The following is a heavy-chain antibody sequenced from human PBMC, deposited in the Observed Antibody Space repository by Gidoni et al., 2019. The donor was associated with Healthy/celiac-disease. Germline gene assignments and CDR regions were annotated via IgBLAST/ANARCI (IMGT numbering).Heavy chain of an antibody. J-gene: IGHJ4*02. CDR1: GFTVSSNY. CDR3: AGTAMVRGGRGY. D-gene: IGHD5-18*01. CDR2: IYSGSST. V-gene: IGHV3-53*04. Sequence: EVQLVESGGGLVQPGGSLRLSCAASGFTVSSNYMSWVGQAPGKGLEWVSDIYSGSSTYYADAVKGRFTISRHNSKNMQYLQMNSLSAEDTVVYYCAGTAMVRGGRGYWGQGTLVTVSS.